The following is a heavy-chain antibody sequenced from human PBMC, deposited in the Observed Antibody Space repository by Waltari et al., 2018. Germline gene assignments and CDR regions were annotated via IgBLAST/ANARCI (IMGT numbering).Heavy chain of an antibody. Sequence: QVQLVESGGGVVQPGGSLRLSCAASGFPFSSYGMHWVRQAPGKGLEWGAFIRYDGSNKYYADSVKGRFTISRDNSKNTLYLQMNSLRAEDTAVYYCAKTPKYSSSLDYWGQGTLVTVSS. J-gene: IGHJ4*02. CDR2: IRYDGSNK. D-gene: IGHD6-13*01. CDR3: AKTPKYSSSLDY. CDR1: GFPFSSYG. V-gene: IGHV3-30*02.